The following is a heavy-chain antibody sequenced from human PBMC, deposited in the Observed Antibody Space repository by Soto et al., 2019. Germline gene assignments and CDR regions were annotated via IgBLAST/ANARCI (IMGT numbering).Heavy chain of an antibody. Sequence: ASVKVSCKVSGYTLTELSMHWVRQAPGKGLERMGGFDPEDGATIYAQKFQGRVTMTEDTSTDTAYMELSRLRSEDTAVYYCSTPTASYYYYSSGYFYALDIWGQGTMVTVSS. J-gene: IGHJ3*02. CDR2: FDPEDGAT. V-gene: IGHV1-24*01. CDR1: GYTLTELS. CDR3: STPTASYYYYSSGYFYALDI. D-gene: IGHD3-22*01.